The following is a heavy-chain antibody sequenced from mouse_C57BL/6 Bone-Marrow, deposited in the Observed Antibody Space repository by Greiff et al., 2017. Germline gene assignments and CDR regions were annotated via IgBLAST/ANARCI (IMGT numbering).Heavy chain of an antibody. D-gene: IGHD1-3*01. V-gene: IGHV1-80*01. J-gene: IGHJ4*01. Sequence: VMLMESGAELVKPGASVKISCKASGYAFSSYWMNWVKQRPGKGLEWIGQIYPGDGDTNYNGKFKGKATLTADKSSSTAYMQLSSLTSEDSAVYFCARDNPYYAMDYWGQGTSVTVSS. CDR2: IYPGDGDT. CDR3: ARDNPYYAMDY. CDR1: GYAFSSYW.